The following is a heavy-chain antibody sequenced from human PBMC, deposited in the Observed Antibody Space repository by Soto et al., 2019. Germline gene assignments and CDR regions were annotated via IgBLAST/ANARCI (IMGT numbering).Heavy chain of an antibody. Sequence: EVQLLESGGGLVQPGGSLRLSCAASGFTFSSYAMSWVRQAPGKGLEWVSAISGSGGSTYYADSVKGRFTISRDNSKNTLYLQMNSLSAEDTGVYYCATDPGLQAAPLCGSGSFLGPSAYWGKGTLVTVSS. D-gene: IGHD3-10*01. CDR1: GFTFSSYA. V-gene: IGHV3-23*01. J-gene: IGHJ4*02. CDR2: ISGSGGST. CDR3: ATDPGLQAAPLCGSGSFLGPSAY.